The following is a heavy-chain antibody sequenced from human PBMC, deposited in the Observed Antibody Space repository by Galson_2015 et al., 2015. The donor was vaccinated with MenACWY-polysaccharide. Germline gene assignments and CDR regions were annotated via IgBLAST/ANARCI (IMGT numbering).Heavy chain of an antibody. CDR1: GVSITNSY. Sequence: DTLSLTCRVSGVSITNSYWSWIRQPPGKGLEWMGYIYSSGTTNYNPSLKSRVTISVDTSKSQLSLNLRSVTAADTAMYYCARDAGFGPGRYHCWGQGTLVTVSS. J-gene: IGHJ1*01. CDR3: ARDAGFGPGRYHC. D-gene: IGHD1-26*01. V-gene: IGHV4-59*01. CDR2: IYSSGTT.